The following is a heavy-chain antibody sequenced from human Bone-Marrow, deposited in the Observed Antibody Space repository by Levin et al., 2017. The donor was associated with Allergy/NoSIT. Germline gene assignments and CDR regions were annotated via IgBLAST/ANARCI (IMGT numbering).Heavy chain of an antibody. CDR1: GYTFTHYW. D-gene: IGHD2-8*01. V-gene: IGHV5-51*01. CDR2: IYPGASDP. J-gene: IGHJ5*02. CDR3: ARRPPFYGHGVSLDFDR. Sequence: GESLKISCKGSGYTFTHYWIGWVRQMPENGLEWMAIIYPGASDPRYNPSFNGQVTISADESINTAYLEWSSLKASDTAIYYCARRPPFYGHGVSLDFDRWGQGTRVTVSS.